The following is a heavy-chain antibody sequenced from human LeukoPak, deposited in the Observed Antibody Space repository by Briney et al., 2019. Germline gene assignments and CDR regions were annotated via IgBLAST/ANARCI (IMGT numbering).Heavy chain of an antibody. D-gene: IGHD2-15*01. CDR2: IIPIFGTA. CDR3: ASREKDCSGGSCYLRPYYYGMDV. J-gene: IGHJ6*02. CDR1: GGTFSSYA. V-gene: IGHV1-69*01. Sequence: SVKVSCKASGGTFSSYAVSWVRQAPGQGLEWMGGIIPIFGTANYAQKFQGRVTITADESTSTAYMELSSLRSEDTAVYYCASREKDCSGGSCYLRPYYYGMDVWGQGTTVTVSS.